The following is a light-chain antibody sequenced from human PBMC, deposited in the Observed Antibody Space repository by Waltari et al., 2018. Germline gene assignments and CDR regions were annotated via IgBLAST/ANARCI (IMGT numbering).Light chain of an antibody. J-gene: IGKJ4*01. V-gene: IGKV3-20*01. CDR2: GAS. CDR1: QTITGSW. CDR3: QQYDGSVVT. Sequence: EIVLTQYPGTLSVSPGERVTVTCRASQTITGSWLTWYHHKPGQAPRLLIYGASNRAPGIPDRFSGSGSGTDFTLTISRLEPEDSAVYYCQQYDGSVVTFGGGTKVEIK.